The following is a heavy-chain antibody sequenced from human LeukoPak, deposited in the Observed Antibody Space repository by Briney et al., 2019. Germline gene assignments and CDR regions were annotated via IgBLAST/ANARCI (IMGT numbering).Heavy chain of an antibody. Sequence: PGGSLRLSCAASGFTFSNFGMHWARQTPGKGLEWVAVIWYDGSNKDYAESVKGRFTISRDNSKNTLYLQMNSLRAEDTAVYYCARDRGELLADYWGQGTLVTVSS. CDR2: IWYDGSNK. CDR3: ARDRGELLADY. CDR1: GFTFSNFG. D-gene: IGHD1-26*01. J-gene: IGHJ4*02. V-gene: IGHV3-33*01.